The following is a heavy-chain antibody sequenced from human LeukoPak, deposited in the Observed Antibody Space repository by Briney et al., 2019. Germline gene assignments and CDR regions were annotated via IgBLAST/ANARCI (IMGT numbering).Heavy chain of an antibody. V-gene: IGHV3-11*04. J-gene: IGHJ4*02. CDR1: GLTFSDYY. CDR3: AIQITMIVVVPYFDY. CDR2: ISGSGTTT. D-gene: IGHD3-22*01. Sequence: GGSLRLSCAASGLTFSDYYMTWLRQAPGKGLEWVSSISGSGTTTYSADSVRGRFTVSRDNAKNSVFLYTNSLRAEDTAVYYCAIQITMIVVVPYFDYWGQGTLVTVSS.